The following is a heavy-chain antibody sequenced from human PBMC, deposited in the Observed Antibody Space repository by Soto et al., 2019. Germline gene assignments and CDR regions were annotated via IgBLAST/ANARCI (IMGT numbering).Heavy chain of an antibody. D-gene: IGHD2-2*01. V-gene: IGHV1-69*02. CDR1: GGTFSSYT. Sequence: SVKVSCKASGGTFSSYTISWVRQAPGEGLEWMGRIIPILGIANYAQKFQGRVTITADKSTSTAYMELSSLRSEDTAVYYCARGYCSSTSCYATRDYYYYGMDVWGQGTTVTVSS. J-gene: IGHJ6*02. CDR3: ARGYCSSTSCYATRDYYYYGMDV. CDR2: IIPILGIA.